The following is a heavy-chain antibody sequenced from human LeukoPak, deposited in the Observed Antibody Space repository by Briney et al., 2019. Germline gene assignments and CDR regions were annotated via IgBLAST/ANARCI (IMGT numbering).Heavy chain of an antibody. D-gene: IGHD5-24*01. CDR3: ARSGDGYNPSS. CDR1: GYSISSGYY. CDR2: IYHTGST. Sequence: SETLSHTCAVSGYSISSGYYWGWIRQPPGKGLEWIGSIYHTGSTYYNPSLKSRVTISVDTSKNQFSLKLSSVTAADTAVYYCARSGDGYNPSSWGQGTLVTVSS. V-gene: IGHV4-38-2*01. J-gene: IGHJ5*02.